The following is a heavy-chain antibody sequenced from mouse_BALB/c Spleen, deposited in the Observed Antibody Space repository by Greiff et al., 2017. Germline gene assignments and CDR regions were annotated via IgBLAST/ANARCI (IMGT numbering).Heavy chain of an antibody. CDR1: GFTFTDYY. CDR3: AKPYDYDSSWFAY. D-gene: IGHD2-4*01. Sequence: EVKLMESGGGLVQPGGSLRLSCATSGFTFTDYYMSWVRQPPGKALEWLGFIRNKANGYTTEYSASVKGRFTISRDNSQSILYLQMNTLRAEDSATYYCAKPYDYDSSWFAYWGQGTLVTVSA. J-gene: IGHJ3*01. CDR2: IRNKANGYTT. V-gene: IGHV7-3*02.